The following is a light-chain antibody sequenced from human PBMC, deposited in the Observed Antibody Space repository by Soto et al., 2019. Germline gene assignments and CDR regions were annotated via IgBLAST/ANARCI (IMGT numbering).Light chain of an antibody. J-gene: IGKJ1*01. CDR1: QSVSSY. CDR2: DAS. V-gene: IGKV3-11*01. CDR3: LQRSGWPWT. Sequence: EIVLTQSAAILSLSPGERATLSCRASQSVSSYLAWYQQKPGQAPRLLIYDASNRATDIPARFSGSGSGTNFTLTIIRLEPEDFAVYYCLQRSGWPWTFGQGTKMEIK.